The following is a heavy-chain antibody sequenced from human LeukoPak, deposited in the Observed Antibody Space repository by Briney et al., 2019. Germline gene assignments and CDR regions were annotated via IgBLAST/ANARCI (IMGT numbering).Heavy chain of an antibody. CDR2: INPNSGGT. Sequence: ASVKVSCKASGYVFTGHYMYWVRQAPGQGLEWVGWINPNSGGTNYAHKFQGRVTMTRDTSINTAYMELSSLRSDDTAVYYCARVTRIAIFGTVNNYFDYWGQGTLVTVSS. CDR1: GYVFTGHY. CDR3: ARVTRIAIFGTVNNYFDY. D-gene: IGHD3-3*01. J-gene: IGHJ4*02. V-gene: IGHV1-2*02.